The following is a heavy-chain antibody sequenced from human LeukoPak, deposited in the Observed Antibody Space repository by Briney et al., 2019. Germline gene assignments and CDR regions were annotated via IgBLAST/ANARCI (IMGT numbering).Heavy chain of an antibody. J-gene: IGHJ4*02. Sequence: GASVKVSCKVSGYTLTELSMHWVRQSPGKGLEWMGGFDPEDGETIYAQKFQGRVTMTEDTSTDTAYMELSSLRSEDTAVYYCATDTSPVYSSRWYYFDYWGQGTLVTVSS. CDR2: FDPEDGET. D-gene: IGHD6-13*01. CDR1: GYTLTELS. V-gene: IGHV1-24*01. CDR3: ATDTSPVYSSRWYYFDY.